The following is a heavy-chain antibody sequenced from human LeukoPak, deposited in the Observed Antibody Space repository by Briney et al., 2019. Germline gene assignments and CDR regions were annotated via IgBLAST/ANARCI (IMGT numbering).Heavy chain of an antibody. V-gene: IGHV3-20*04. Sequence: PGGSLRLSCAASGFTFGDYGMSWVRQAPGKGLEWVSGINWNGGSTGYADSVKGRFTISRDNAKNSLYLQMNYLRAEDTAVYYCAREYGGSYFFDYWGQGTLVTVSS. CDR3: AREYGGSYFFDY. CDR2: INWNGGST. D-gene: IGHD1-26*01. J-gene: IGHJ4*02. CDR1: GFTFGDYG.